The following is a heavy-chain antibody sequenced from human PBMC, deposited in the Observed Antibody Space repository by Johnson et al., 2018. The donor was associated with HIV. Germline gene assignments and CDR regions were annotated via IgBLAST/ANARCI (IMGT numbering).Heavy chain of an antibody. CDR1: GFTFSSYA. J-gene: IGHJ3*02. Sequence: QVQLVESGGGVVQPGRSLRLSCAASGFTFSSYAMHWVRQAPGKGLEWVAVISYDGSNKYSDSVKGRFTISRDNSKNTLYLQMNSLRAEDLALYYCTKDRATVTWGGAFDIWGQGTMVTVSS. CDR2: ISYDGSNK. V-gene: IGHV3-30*04. D-gene: IGHD4-17*01. CDR3: TKDRATVTWGGAFDI.